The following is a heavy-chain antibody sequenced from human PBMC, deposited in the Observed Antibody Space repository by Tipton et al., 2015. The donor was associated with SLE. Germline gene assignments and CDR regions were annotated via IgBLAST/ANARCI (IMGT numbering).Heavy chain of an antibody. J-gene: IGHJ4*02. CDR3: ARAAAYSRYDPDFDF. Sequence: RSLRLSCEVSGFTFSSYPFHWVRQAPGKGLEWVAVISYDGSYKNYANSVKGRFTVSRDESKNTLYLQMNSLRDEDTAVYYGARAAAYSRYDPDFDFWGQGTLVTVSS. CDR1: GFTFSSYP. CDR2: ISYDGSYK. V-gene: IGHV3-30*04. D-gene: IGHD5-12*01.